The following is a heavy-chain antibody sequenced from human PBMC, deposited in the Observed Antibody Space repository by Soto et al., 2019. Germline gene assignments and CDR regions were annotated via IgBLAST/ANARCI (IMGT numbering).Heavy chain of an antibody. J-gene: IGHJ6*02. Sequence: PGGSLRLSCAASGFTFSIYAMHWVRHAPGKGLEWVAVISYDGSNKYYADSVKGRFTISRDNSKNTLYLQMNSLRAEDTAVYYCARGLWARLYYYYYGMDVWGQGTTVTVSS. CDR3: ARGLWARLYYYYYGMDV. CDR1: GFTFSIYA. V-gene: IGHV3-30-3*01. D-gene: IGHD6-6*01. CDR2: ISYDGSNK.